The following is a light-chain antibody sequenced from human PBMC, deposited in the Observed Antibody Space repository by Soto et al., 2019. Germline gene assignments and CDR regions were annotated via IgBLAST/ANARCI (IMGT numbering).Light chain of an antibody. V-gene: IGLV2-14*01. CDR1: SSDVGGYDF. J-gene: IGLJ3*02. Sequence: QSALTQPASVSGSPGQSVTISCTGTSSDVGGYDFVSWYQHYPGKAPKLMIYEVNNRPSGVSDRFSGSKSGNTASLTISGLQAADEADYYCSSYTTSSTVWVFGGGTKLTVL. CDR3: SSYTTSSTVWV. CDR2: EVN.